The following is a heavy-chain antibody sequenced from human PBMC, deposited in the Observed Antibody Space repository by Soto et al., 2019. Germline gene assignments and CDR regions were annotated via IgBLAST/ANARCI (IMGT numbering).Heavy chain of an antibody. V-gene: IGHV1-69*02. J-gene: IGHJ4*02. Sequence: QVQLVQSGAEVKKPGSSVKVSCKASGGTFSSYTISWVRQAPGQGLEWMGRIIPILGIANYAQKFQGRVTITADKSTSTAYMELSSLRSEDTAVYYCARGGYSSCWVPVHFDYWGQGTLVTVSS. CDR2: IIPILGIA. CDR3: ARGGYSSCWVPVHFDY. D-gene: IGHD6-19*01. CDR1: GGTFSSYT.